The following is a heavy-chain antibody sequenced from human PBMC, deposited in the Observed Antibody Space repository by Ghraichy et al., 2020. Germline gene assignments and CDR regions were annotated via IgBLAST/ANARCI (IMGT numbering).Heavy chain of an antibody. V-gene: IGHV3-7*03. CDR2: VNEDGSDK. CDR3: AGDWRGRVGTCYSKADF. D-gene: IGHD2-15*01. J-gene: IGHJ4*02. Sequence: GGSLRLSCAASGITLKSYWMSWVRQAPGKGLEWVANVNEDGSDKYYLDSVKGRFSISRDDAKNSLCLQMNNLRVEDTAVYYCAGDWRGRVGTCYSKADFWGQGTLVTVSS. CDR1: GITLKSYW.